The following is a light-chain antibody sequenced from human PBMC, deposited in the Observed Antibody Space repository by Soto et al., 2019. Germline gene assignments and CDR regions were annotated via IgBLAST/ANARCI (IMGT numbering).Light chain of an antibody. V-gene: IGKV3-20*01. CDR1: PSVSSSS. CDR2: GAS. Sequence: EIVLTQSPGTLSLSPGERATLSCRASPSVSSSSLAWYQQRPGQAPRLLISGASSRATGIPDRFSGSGSGTDFTLTISRLEPEDFAVYYCHQYGSSPRTFGQGTKVEIK. CDR3: HQYGSSPRT. J-gene: IGKJ1*01.